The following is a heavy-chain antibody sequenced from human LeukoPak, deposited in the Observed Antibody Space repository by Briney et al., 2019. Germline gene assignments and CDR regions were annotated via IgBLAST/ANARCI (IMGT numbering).Heavy chain of an antibody. CDR2: ISSSGGSA. J-gene: IGHJ4*02. Sequence: GGSLRLSCAASGFTFSSYAMSWVRQAPGKGLEWVSSISSSGGSAYNADSVKGRFTISRDNSKNTLYLQMNSLRAEDTAVYYCAKTSGYDSLRYYFDYWGQGTLVTVSS. V-gene: IGHV3-23*01. CDR3: AKTSGYDSLRYYFDY. D-gene: IGHD5-12*01. CDR1: GFTFSSYA.